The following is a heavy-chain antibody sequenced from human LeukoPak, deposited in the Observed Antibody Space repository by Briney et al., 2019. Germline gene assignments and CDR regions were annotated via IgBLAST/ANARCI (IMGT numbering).Heavy chain of an antibody. CDR1: GGSISSYY. D-gene: IGHD6-19*01. CDR3: ARVKQQWLGELDY. Sequence: TSSETLSLTCTVYGGSISSYYWSWIRQPPGKGLEWIGYIYYSGSTNYNPSLKSRVTISVDTSKNQFSLKLSSVTAADTAVSYCARVKQQWLGELDYWGQGTLVTVSS. J-gene: IGHJ4*02. V-gene: IGHV4-59*01. CDR2: IYYSGST.